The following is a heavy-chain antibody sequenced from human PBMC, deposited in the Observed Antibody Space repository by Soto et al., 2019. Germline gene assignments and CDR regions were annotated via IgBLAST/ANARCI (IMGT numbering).Heavy chain of an antibody. Sequence: SETLSLTCAVYGGSFSGYYWSWIRQPPGKGPEWIGEINHSGSTNYNPSLKSRVTISVDTSKNQFSLKLSSVTAADTAVYYCARGPDIVVVPAAEPGDWFDPWGQGTLVTVSS. CDR1: GGSFSGYY. CDR2: INHSGST. D-gene: IGHD2-2*01. J-gene: IGHJ5*02. V-gene: IGHV4-34*01. CDR3: ARGPDIVVVPAAEPGDWFDP.